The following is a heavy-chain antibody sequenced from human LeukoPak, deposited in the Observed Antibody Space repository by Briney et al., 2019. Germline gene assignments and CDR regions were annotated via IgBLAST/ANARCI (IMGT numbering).Heavy chain of an antibody. D-gene: IGHD6-19*01. CDR3: ARVISGWPSAVDY. J-gene: IGHJ4*02. CDR1: GGSISSYY. CDR2: IYYSGTT. V-gene: IGHV4-59*01. Sequence: SETLSLTCTVSGGSISSYYWSWIRQPPGKGLEWSGYIYYSGTTNYNPSLRSRVTISVDTSKNQFSLTLASVTAADTAVYYCARVISGWPSAVDYWGQGTLVTVSS.